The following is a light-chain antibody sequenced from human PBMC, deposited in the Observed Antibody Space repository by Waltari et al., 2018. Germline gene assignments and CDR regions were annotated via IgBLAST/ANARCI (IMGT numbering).Light chain of an antibody. J-gene: IGKJ1*01. CDR3: QHYVSLPVT. V-gene: IGKV3-20*01. CDR1: QGVSMA. CDR2: GAS. Sequence: EIVLTQSPGTLSLSPGERATLSCRASQGVSMALAWYQQNPGQAPRLLIYGASNRATGIPDRFSGSGSGTDFSLIISRLEPEDFAVYYCQHYVSLPVTFGQGTKVEIK.